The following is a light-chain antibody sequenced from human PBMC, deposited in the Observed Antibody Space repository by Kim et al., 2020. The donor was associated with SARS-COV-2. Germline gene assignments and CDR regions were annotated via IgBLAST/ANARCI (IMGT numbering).Light chain of an antibody. Sequence: LSPGERATLSCRASQSISYYYLAWYQQKPGQAPRLLIYGTSNRETGIPDRFSGSGSGTDFTLTISRLESEDFAVYYCQQYGGALTFGGGTKVDIK. CDR3: QQYGGALT. CDR2: GTS. CDR1: QSISYYY. V-gene: IGKV3-20*01. J-gene: IGKJ4*01.